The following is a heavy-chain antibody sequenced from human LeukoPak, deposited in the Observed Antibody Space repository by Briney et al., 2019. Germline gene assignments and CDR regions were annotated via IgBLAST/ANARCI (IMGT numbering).Heavy chain of an antibody. J-gene: IGHJ4*02. CDR2: ISSSSSYI. CDR1: GFTFSSYS. Sequence: PGGSLRLSCAASGFTFSSYSMNWVRQAPGKGLEWVSSISSSSSYIYYADSVKGRFTISRDNAKNSLYLQMNSLRAEDTAVYYCARDPQTGTTTRLFDYWGQGTLVTVSS. CDR3: ARDPQTGTTTRLFDY. V-gene: IGHV3-21*01. D-gene: IGHD1-1*01.